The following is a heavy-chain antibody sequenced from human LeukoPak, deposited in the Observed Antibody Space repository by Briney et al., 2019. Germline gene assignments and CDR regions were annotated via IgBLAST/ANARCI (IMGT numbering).Heavy chain of an antibody. Sequence: SETLSLTCTVSGGSISSYYWSWIREPPGKGLEWVGYIHDSGSTNYNPSLKSRVTISVDTSKNRFSLKLSSVTAADTAVYYCARDRREQYCSGGSCYSALGFFDYWGQGTLVTVSS. D-gene: IGHD2-15*01. CDR1: GGSISSYY. CDR2: IHDSGST. J-gene: IGHJ4*02. CDR3: ARDRREQYCSGGSCYSALGFFDY. V-gene: IGHV4-59*01.